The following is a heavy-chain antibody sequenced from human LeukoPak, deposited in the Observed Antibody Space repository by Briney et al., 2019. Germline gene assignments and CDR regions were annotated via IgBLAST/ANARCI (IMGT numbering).Heavy chain of an antibody. J-gene: IGHJ4*02. Sequence: GGSLRLSCAASGFTFSSYSMNWVRQAPGKGLEWVSLISTSGRTHYADSVQGRFTISRDNSKNTLSLHMNSLRAEDMAVYYCARDLDSSGYYHVVDSWGQGALVTVSS. D-gene: IGHD3-22*01. CDR3: ARDLDSSGYYHVVDS. V-gene: IGHV3-23*01. CDR1: GFTFSSYS. CDR2: ISTSGRT.